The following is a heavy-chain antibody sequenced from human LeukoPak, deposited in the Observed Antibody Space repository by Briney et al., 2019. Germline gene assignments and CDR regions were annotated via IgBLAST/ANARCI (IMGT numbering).Heavy chain of an antibody. CDR1: GFTFINYG. CDR2: IWYDGNNK. D-gene: IGHD1-26*01. Sequence: GGSLRPSCAASGFTFINYGMHWVRQAPGKGLEWVAVIWYDGNNKYYADSVKGRFTISRDNSKNTLYLQMNSLRVEDTAVYYCARGSGNYYNWFDPWGQGTLVTVSS. J-gene: IGHJ5*02. V-gene: IGHV3-33*01. CDR3: ARGSGNYYNWFDP.